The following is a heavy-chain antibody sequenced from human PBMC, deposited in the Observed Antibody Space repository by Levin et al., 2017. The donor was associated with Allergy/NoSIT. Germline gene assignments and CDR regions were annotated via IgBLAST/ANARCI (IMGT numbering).Heavy chain of an antibody. CDR3: ARSGRYYYDSSGYYRF. J-gene: IGHJ4*02. Sequence: LSLTCAASGFPFRDYYMSWIRQAPGKGLEWVSYISGSGSPIDYADSVEGRFTISRDNAKNSLYLQMNSLRAEDTAVYYCARSGRYYYDSSGYYRFWGQGTLVTVSP. D-gene: IGHD3-22*01. CDR2: ISGSGSPI. V-gene: IGHV3-11*01. CDR1: GFPFRDYY.